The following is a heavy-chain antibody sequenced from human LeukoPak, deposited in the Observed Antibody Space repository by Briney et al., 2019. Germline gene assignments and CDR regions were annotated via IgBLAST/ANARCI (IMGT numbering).Heavy chain of an antibody. D-gene: IGHD2-2*01. CDR2: ISDSGNT. CDR1: GFTFSSYA. J-gene: IGHJ6*03. V-gene: IGHV3-23*01. Sequence: GGSLRLSCAASGFTFSSYAMSWVRQAPGKGLEWVSAISDSGNTYHADSVKGRFIISRDNSKNTLYLQLNSLRAEDTAVFYCAQGRRVGYCTSTSCHYYYYYMDVWGKGTPVTISS. CDR3: AQGRRVGYCTSTSCHYYYYYMDV.